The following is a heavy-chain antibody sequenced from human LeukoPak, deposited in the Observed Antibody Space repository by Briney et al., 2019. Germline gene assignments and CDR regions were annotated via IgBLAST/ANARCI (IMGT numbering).Heavy chain of an antibody. D-gene: IGHD2-8*01. CDR3: ASRYCTNGVCSLNY. V-gene: IGHV3-48*01. Sequence: GGSLRLSCAASGFTFSSYSMNWVRQAPGKGLEWVSYVTDSSSTIYYADSVKGRFTISRDNAKNSLYLQMNSLRAEDTAVYYCASRYCTNGVCSLNYWGQGTLVTVSS. CDR2: VTDSSSTI. J-gene: IGHJ4*02. CDR1: GFTFSSYS.